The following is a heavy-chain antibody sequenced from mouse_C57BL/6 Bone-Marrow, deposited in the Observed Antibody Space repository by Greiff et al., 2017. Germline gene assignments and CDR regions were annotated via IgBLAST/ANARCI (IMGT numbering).Heavy chain of an antibody. CDR2: ILPGSGST. Sequence: QVQLQQSGAELMKPGASVKLSCKATGYTFTGYWIEWVKQRPGHGLEWIGEILPGSGSTNYTEKFKGKATFTADTSSNTAYMQLSSLTTEDSAIYYCARGILRSWYLDYWGQAPLSQSPQ. V-gene: IGHV1-9*01. J-gene: IGHJ2*01. D-gene: IGHD1-1*01. CDR3: ARGILRSWYLDY. CDR1: GYTFTGYW.